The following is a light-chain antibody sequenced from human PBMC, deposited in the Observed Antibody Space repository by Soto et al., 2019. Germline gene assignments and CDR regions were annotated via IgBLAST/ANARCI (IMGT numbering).Light chain of an antibody. V-gene: IGKV3-11*01. CDR3: QQRSNWYT. CDR2: DAS. CDR1: QSVSSY. Sequence: EIXLTQXPXTLYXXPGERATLSXRASQSVSSYLAWYQQKPGQAPRLLIYDASNRATGIPARFSGSGSGTDFTLTISSLEPEDFAVYYCQQRSNWYTFGQGTKLEIK. J-gene: IGKJ2*01.